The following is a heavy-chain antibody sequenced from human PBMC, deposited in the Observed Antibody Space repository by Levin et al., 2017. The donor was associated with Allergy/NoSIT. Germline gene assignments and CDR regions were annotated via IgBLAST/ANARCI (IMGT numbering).Heavy chain of an antibody. D-gene: IGHD2-15*01. Sequence: HSGGSLRLSCAASGFTFSSYAIHWVRQAPGKGLEWVSVISYDDRNKFYADFVKGRFTISRDNSKNTLYLQMNSLTSEDTAMYYCARVGVATATRGGYLDYWGQGTLVSVSS. CDR3: ARVGVATATRGGYLDY. V-gene: IGHV3-30*04. CDR2: ISYDDRNK. J-gene: IGHJ4*02. CDR1: GFTFSSYA.